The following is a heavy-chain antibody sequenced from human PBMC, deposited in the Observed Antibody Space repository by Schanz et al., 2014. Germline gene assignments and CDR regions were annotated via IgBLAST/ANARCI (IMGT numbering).Heavy chain of an antibody. CDR2: IYSGGST. V-gene: IGHV3-NL1*01. J-gene: IGHJ4*02. D-gene: IGHD3-22*01. Sequence: QVQLVESGGGVVRPGRSLRLSCAASGFTFNNYGMHWVRQAPGKGLEWVAVIYSGGSTYYADSVKGRFTISRDNAKSSLYLQMSSLRAEDTAVYYCAKVWGSDYFYPFDYWGQGTLVTVSS. CDR1: GFTFNNYG. CDR3: AKVWGSDYFYPFDY.